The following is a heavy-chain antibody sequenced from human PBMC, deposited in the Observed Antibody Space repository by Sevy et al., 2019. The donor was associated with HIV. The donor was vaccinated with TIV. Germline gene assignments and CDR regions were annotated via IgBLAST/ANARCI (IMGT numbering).Heavy chain of an antibody. V-gene: IGHV4-38-2*01. CDR1: GYSISSGYY. CDR2: IYHSGST. J-gene: IGHJ4*02. CDR3: ARAPSILRYFDWLLYRDDYYFDY. D-gene: IGHD3-9*01. Sequence: SETLSLTCAVSGYSISSGYYWGWIRQPPGKGLEWIGSIYHSGSTYYNPSLKSRVTISVDTSKNQFSLKLSSVTAADTAVYYRARAPSILRYFDWLLYRDDYYFDYWGQGTLVTVSS.